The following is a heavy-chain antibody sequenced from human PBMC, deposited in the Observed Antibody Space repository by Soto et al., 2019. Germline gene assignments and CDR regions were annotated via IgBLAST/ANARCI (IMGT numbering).Heavy chain of an antibody. V-gene: IGHV4-34*01. D-gene: IGHD2-21*02. Sequence: QVQLQQWGAGLLKPSETLSLPCAVYGASFSGPYWTWIRQTPGKGLEWIGEINHSGSTDYHPSLTSRVTISVDTSKNQFSLTLSSVSAADPAVYFCSRLEVTSADSFDVWGRGTMVTVSS. CDR2: INHSGST. CDR3: SRLEVTSADSFDV. J-gene: IGHJ3*01. CDR1: GASFSGPY.